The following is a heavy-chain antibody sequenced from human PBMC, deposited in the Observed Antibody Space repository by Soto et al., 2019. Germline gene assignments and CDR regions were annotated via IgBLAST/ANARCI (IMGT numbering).Heavy chain of an antibody. CDR2: ITAYNGNT. CDR3: ARGHTNFGDYYYYMDV. CDR1: GYTFTSYG. Sequence: ASVKVSCKASGYTFTSYGITWVRQAPGQGLEWIGWITAYNGNTNYAQKFQGRVTMTTDTSTSTAYMELRSLRSDDTAVYYCARGHTNFGDYYYYMDVWGKGTTVTVSS. J-gene: IGHJ6*03. V-gene: IGHV1-18*01. D-gene: IGHD4-17*01.